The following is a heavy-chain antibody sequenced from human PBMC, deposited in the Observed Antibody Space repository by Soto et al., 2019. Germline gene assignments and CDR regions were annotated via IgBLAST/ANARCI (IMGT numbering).Heavy chain of an antibody. V-gene: IGHV3-30-3*01. CDR1: GFTFSSYA. D-gene: IGHD3-3*01. CDR3: ERAEWLLDPSLY. CDR2: ISYDGSNK. J-gene: IGHJ4*02. Sequence: QVQLVESGGGVVQPGRSLRLSCAASGFTFSSYAMHWVRQAPGKGLEWVAVISYDGSNKYYADSVKGRFTISRDNSKNTLYLQMNSLRAEDTAVYYCERAEWLLDPSLYWGQGTLVTVSS.